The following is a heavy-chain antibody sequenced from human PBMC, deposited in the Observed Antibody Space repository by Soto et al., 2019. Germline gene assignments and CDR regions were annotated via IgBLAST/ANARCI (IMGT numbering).Heavy chain of an antibody. Sequence: EVQLVESGGGLVQPGESLRLSCAASGFTFSNSWMSWVRQAPGKGLEWVANIKEDGSETDYVDPVKGRFTITRDNAKNSLYLQMNNRRAEDTAVYFCTRKRFGMDVWGQGTTVTVSS. CDR1: GFTFSNSW. CDR3: TRKRFGMDV. V-gene: IGHV3-7*03. CDR2: IKEDGSET. J-gene: IGHJ6*02.